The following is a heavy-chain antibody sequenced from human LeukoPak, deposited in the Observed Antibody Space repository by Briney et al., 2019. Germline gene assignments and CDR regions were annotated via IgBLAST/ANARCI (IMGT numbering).Heavy chain of an antibody. CDR3: ARDEVDSEFDY. J-gene: IGHJ4*02. Sequence: PGGSLRLSCAASGFTFSSYAVHWVRQAPGKGLEWVAVISYDGSNKYYADSVKGRFTISRDNSKNTLYLQMNSLRAEDTAVYYCARDEVDSEFDYWGQGTLVTVSS. CDR1: GFTFSSYA. D-gene: IGHD5-12*01. V-gene: IGHV3-30*04. CDR2: ISYDGSNK.